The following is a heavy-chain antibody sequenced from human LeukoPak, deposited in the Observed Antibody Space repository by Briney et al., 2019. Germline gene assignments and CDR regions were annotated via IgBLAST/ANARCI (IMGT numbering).Heavy chain of an antibody. J-gene: IGHJ4*02. CDR2: ISAYNGNT. CDR3: ARGGDAVVPAALFDY. D-gene: IGHD2-2*01. Sequence: ASVKVSCKASGYTFTSYGISWVRQAPGQGLEWMGWISAYNGNTNYAQKLQGRVTMTTDTSTSTAYMELRSLRSDDTAVYYCARGGDAVVPAALFDYWGQGTLVTVSS. CDR1: GYTFTSYG. V-gene: IGHV1-18*01.